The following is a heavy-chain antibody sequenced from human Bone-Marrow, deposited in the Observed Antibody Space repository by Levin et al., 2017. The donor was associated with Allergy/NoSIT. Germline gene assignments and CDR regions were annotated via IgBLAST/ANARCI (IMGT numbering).Heavy chain of an antibody. D-gene: IGHD3-22*01. CDR3: VRDIGVRQNSDSSGYSSSRVVWFDP. Sequence: SETLSLTYTVSGGSISSYYWSWIRQPPGKGLEWIGYIYYSGYTNYNPSLKSRVTISIDTSKNQFSLRLSSVTAADTAVYYCVRDIGVRQNSDSSGYSSSRVVWFDPWGQGTLVTVSS. J-gene: IGHJ5*02. CDR2: IYYSGYT. CDR1: GGSISSYY. V-gene: IGHV4-59*01.